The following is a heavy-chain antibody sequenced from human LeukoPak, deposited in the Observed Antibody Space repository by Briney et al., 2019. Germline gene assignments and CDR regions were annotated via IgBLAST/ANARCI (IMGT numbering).Heavy chain of an antibody. CDR2: IYYSGST. CDR1: GGSISSYY. CDR3: ARHRLDCGGDCYSTGYFDY. D-gene: IGHD2-21*02. V-gene: IGHV4-59*08. Sequence: SETLSLTCTVSGGSISSYYWSWIRQPPGKGLEWIGYIYYSGSTNYNPSLKSRVTISVDTSKNQFSLKLSSVTAADTAVYYCARHRLDCGGDCYSTGYFDYWGQGTLVTVSS. J-gene: IGHJ4*02.